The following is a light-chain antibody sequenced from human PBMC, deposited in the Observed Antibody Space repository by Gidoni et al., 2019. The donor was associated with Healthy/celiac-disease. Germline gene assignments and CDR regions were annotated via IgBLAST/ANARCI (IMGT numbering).Light chain of an antibody. Sequence: SYELTQPLSVSVALGQTARITCGGNNIGSKNVHWYQQKPGQAPVLVSYRDSNRPSGIPERFSGSNSGNTATLTISRAQAGDEADYYCQVWDSSHVVFGGGTKLTVL. CDR3: QVWDSSHVV. V-gene: IGLV3-9*01. CDR1: NIGSKN. CDR2: RDS. J-gene: IGLJ2*01.